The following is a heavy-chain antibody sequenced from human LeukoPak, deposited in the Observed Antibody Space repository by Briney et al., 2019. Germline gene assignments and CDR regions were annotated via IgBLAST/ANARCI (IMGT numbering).Heavy chain of an antibody. CDR2: IRSKAYGGTT. V-gene: IGHV3-49*03. D-gene: IGHD3-16*02. CDR3: SRDRNIMIAFGGIIPKDY. Sequence: GGSLRLSCTASGFTFCDYAMSWFRQASGKGLEWGGFIRSKAYGGTTEYAASVKGRFTISRDDSKSIAYLQMNSLKTEDTAVYYCSRDRNIMIAFGGIIPKDYWGQGTLVTVSS. CDR1: GFTFCDYA. J-gene: IGHJ4*02.